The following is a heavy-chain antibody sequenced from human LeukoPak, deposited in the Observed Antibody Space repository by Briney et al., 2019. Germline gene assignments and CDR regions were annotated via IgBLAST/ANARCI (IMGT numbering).Heavy chain of an antibody. D-gene: IGHD1-26*01. V-gene: IGHV4-59*12. CDR1: GGSISSYY. CDR2: IYYSGST. Sequence: SETLSLTCTVSGGSISSYYWSWIRQPPGKGLEWIGYIYYSGSTNYNPSLKSRVTISVDTSKNQFSLKLSSVTAADTAVYYCARGYFRGSYTHWGQGTLVTVSS. J-gene: IGHJ4*02. CDR3: ARGYFRGSYTH.